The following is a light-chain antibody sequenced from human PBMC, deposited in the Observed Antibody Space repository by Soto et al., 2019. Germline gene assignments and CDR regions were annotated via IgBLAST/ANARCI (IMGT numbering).Light chain of an antibody. Sequence: QSVLTQPPSASGTPGQRVTISCSGSTSNIERNTVNWYQQLPRTAPKLLIYSNDQRPSGVPDRFSGSKSGTSASLAISGLQSEDESDCYCAAWDDNLNGPVFGGGTKLTVL. CDR1: TSNIERNT. V-gene: IGLV1-44*01. J-gene: IGLJ2*01. CDR2: SND. CDR3: AAWDDNLNGPV.